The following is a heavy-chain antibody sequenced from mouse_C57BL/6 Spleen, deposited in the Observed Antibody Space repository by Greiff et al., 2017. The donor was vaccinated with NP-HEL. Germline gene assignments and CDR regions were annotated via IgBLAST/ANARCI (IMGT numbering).Heavy chain of an antibody. CDR3: AADYLDY. CDR1: GYAFSSSW. CDR2: IYPGDGDT. J-gene: IGHJ2*01. V-gene: IGHV1-82*01. Sequence: VQLQESGPELVKPGASVKISCKASGYAFSSSWMNWVKQRPGKGLEWIGRIYPGDGDTNYNGKFKGKATLTADKSSSTAYMQLSSLTSEDSAVYFCAADYLDYWGQGTTLTVSS.